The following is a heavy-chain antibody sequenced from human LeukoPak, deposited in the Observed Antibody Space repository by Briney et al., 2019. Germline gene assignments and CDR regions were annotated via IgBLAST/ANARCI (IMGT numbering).Heavy chain of an antibody. D-gene: IGHD3-3*01. V-gene: IGHV3-11*01. CDR3: ARDRVTIFGVVITYFDY. J-gene: IGHJ4*02. CDR1: GFTFSDYY. CDR2: ISSSGNTI. Sequence: GGSLRLSCAASGFTFSDYYMIWIRQAPGKGLDWISYISSSGNTIYYADSVKGRFTISRDNAKNSLYLQMNSLRAEDTAVYYCARDRVTIFGVVITYFDYWGQGTLVTVSS.